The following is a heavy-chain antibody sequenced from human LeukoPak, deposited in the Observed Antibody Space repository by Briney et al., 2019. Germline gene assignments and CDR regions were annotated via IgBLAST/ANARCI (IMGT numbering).Heavy chain of an antibody. V-gene: IGHV4-59*08. Sequence: PSQTLSLTCTVSGGSISSYYWSWIRQPPGKGLEWIGYIYYSGSTNYNPSLKSRVTISVDTSKNQFSLKLSSVTAADTAVYYCARRGSGWYEGAFDIWGQGTIVTVSS. CDR2: IYYSGST. CDR3: ARRGSGWYEGAFDI. J-gene: IGHJ3*02. D-gene: IGHD6-19*01. CDR1: GGSISSYY.